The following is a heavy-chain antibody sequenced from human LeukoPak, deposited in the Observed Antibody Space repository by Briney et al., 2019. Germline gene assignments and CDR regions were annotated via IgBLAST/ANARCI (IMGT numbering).Heavy chain of an antibody. CDR3: AKGIDSGYDSGYFDY. D-gene: IGHD5-12*01. V-gene: IGHV3-23*01. CDR1: GFTFSSYA. J-gene: IGHJ4*02. Sequence: GGSLRLSCAASGFTFSSYAMSWVRQAPGKGLEWVSAISGSGGSTYYADSVKGRFTISRDNSKNTLYLQMNSLRAEDTAVYYCAKGIDSGYDSGYFDYWGQGTLVTVSS. CDR2: ISGSGGST.